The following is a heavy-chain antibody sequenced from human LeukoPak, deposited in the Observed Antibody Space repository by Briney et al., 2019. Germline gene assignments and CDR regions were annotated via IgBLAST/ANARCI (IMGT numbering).Heavy chain of an antibody. CDR2: IYYSGST. CDR3: AGSSVPYYYYNYYMDV. D-gene: IGHD3-22*01. J-gene: IGHJ6*03. Sequence: SETLSLTCTVSGGSISNYYWTWIRQPPGKGLECIGYIYYSGSTNYNPSLKSRVTISVDTSKNQFSLKLSSVTAADTAVYYCAGSSVPYYYYNYYMDVWGKGTTVTVSS. V-gene: IGHV4-59*01. CDR1: GGSISNYY.